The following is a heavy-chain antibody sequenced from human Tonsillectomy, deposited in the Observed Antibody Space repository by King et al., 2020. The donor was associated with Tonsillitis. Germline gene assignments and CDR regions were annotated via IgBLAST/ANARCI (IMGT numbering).Heavy chain of an antibody. D-gene: IGHD3-16*02. Sequence: QVQLVESGAEVKKPGSSLKVSCTASGGTFTTYAISWVRQAPGQGLEWMGGINPVFGTTNYAHKFQGRVTITADEFTNTVYMEMSSLRSEDTAVYYCARGGPLSNIFDIWGQGTVVTVSS. CDR3: ARGGPLSNIFDI. V-gene: IGHV1-69*01. CDR2: INPVFGTT. J-gene: IGHJ3*02. CDR1: GGTFTTYA.